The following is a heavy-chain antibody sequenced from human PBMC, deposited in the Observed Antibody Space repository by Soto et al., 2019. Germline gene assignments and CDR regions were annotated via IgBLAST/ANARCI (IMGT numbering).Heavy chain of an antibody. J-gene: IGHJ4*02. CDR3: AKPHKDVYSTAFFYH. D-gene: IGHD4-4*01. V-gene: IGHV3-74*01. CDR1: GFTFSNYW. Sequence: DVQLVESGGGVVQPGGSLRLSCAASGFTFSNYWMHWVRQAPGKGLLWVARINTDGGFTCYAESVKGRFTISRDNAKNTLYLQINRLQDADTAVYYCAKPHKDVYSTAFFYHWGQETLVTDTS. CDR2: INTDGGFT.